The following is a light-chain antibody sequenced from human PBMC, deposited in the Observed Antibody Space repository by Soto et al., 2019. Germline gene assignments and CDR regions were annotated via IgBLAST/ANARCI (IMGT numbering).Light chain of an antibody. CDR3: QSFDSSLNGLYV. V-gene: IGLV1-40*01. J-gene: IGLJ1*01. Sequence: QPVLTQPPSVSGAPGQRVTISCTGSSSSIGAGYHVHWYQQFPGTAPKLLIYGNSNRPSGVPDRFSGSKSGTSASLAITGLQAEDEADYYCQSFDSSLNGLYVFGTGTKLTVL. CDR2: GNS. CDR1: SSSIGAGYH.